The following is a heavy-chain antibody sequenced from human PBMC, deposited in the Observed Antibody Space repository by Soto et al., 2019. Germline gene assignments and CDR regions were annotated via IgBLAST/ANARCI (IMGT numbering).Heavy chain of an antibody. V-gene: IGHV3-11*01. CDR1: GFTFSDYY. D-gene: IGHD1-1*01. Sequence: GVSLRLSCAASGFTFSDYYMSWIRQAPGKGLEWVSYISSSGSTIYYADSVKGRFTISRDNAKNSLYLQMNSLRAEDTAVYYWAKDRPRRPSGYFFDYWGQGTPVTVSS. CDR2: ISSSGSTI. CDR3: AKDRPRRPSGYFFDY. J-gene: IGHJ4*02.